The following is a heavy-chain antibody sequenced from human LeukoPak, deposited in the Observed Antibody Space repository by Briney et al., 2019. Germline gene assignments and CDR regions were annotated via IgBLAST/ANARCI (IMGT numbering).Heavy chain of an antibody. J-gene: IGHJ4*01. CDR1: GFTFSSYA. CDR2: ISGSGGST. V-gene: IGHV3-23*01. D-gene: IGHD1-14*01. Sequence: HPGGSLRLSCAASGFTFSSYAMSWVRQAPGKGLEWVSAISGSGGSTYYADSVKGRFTISRDNSKNTLYLQMNSLRAGDTAVYYCAKDAFRTGQNYFDYWGQGTLVTVSS. CDR3: AKDAFRTGQNYFDY.